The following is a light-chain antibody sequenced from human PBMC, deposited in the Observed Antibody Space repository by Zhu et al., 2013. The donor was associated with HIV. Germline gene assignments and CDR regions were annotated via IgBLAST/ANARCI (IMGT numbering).Light chain of an antibody. V-gene: IGKV4-1*01. CDR2: WAS. CDR3: QQYANSPGT. Sequence: DIVMTQSPDSLPVSLGERATIHCKSSQSVLYNSNNKNYLAWYQQKPGQPPKLLIYWASIRESGVPDRFSGSGSGTEFALTIDRLEPEDFAVYFCQQYANSPGTFGQGTRIEIK. CDR1: QSVLYNSNNKNY. J-gene: IGKJ1*01.